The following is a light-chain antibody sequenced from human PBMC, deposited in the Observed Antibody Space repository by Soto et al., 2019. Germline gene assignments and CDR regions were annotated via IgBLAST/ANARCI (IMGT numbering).Light chain of an antibody. Sequence: QSALTQPRSVSGSPGQSVTISCTGTTGDVGAYNFVSWYQPHPGKAPKLMIYDASKRPSGVPDRFSASKSGNTASLTISGLQADDEADYYCCSYAGSFTWVFGGGTKLTVL. CDR2: DAS. CDR1: TGDVGAYNF. J-gene: IGLJ3*02. CDR3: CSYAGSFTWV. V-gene: IGLV2-11*01.